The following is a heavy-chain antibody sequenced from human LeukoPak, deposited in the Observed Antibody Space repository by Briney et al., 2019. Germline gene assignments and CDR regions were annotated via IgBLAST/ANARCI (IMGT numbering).Heavy chain of an antibody. J-gene: IGHJ4*02. V-gene: IGHV1-8*01. CDR3: ARTAARRFDY. CDR2: MNPNSGNT. Sequence: KVSCKASGYTFXSYDXNWVRQXTGQGLEWMGWMNPNSGNTGYAQKFQGRVTMTRNTSISTAYMELSSLRSDDTAVYYCARTAARRFDYWGQGTLVTVSS. CDR1: GYTFXSYD. D-gene: IGHD6-6*01.